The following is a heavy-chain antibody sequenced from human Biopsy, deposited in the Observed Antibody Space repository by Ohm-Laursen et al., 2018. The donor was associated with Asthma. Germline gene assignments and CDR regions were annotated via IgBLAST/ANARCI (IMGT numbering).Heavy chain of an antibody. J-gene: IGHJ4*02. Sequence: SLRLSCAASGFKFDEYTMYWVRQAPGKGLEWVSGISWNSATIGYADSVEGRFTISRDNAKNSMFLHMDSLRPEDTAFYYCAKVRSDWVITESFDYWGQGVLVTVSS. CDR2: ISWNSATI. CDR1: GFKFDEYT. D-gene: IGHD3-22*01. V-gene: IGHV3-9*01. CDR3: AKVRSDWVITESFDY.